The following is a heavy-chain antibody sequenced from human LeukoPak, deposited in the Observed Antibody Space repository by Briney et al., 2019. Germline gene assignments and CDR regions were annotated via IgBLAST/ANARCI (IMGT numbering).Heavy chain of an antibody. CDR2: IDPSGGST. J-gene: IGHJ4*02. CDR1: GYTFTSYY. CDR3: ARVGVVEARTLGY. D-gene: IGHD3-22*01. Sequence: GASVKVSCKASGYTFTSYYMHWVRQAPGQGLEWMGIIDPSGGSTSYAQKFQGRVTMTRDMSTSTVHMELSSLRSEDTAVYYCARVGVVEARTLGYWGQGTLVTVSS. V-gene: IGHV1-46*01.